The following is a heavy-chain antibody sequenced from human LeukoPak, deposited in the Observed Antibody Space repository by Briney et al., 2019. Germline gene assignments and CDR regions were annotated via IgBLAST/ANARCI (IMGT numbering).Heavy chain of an antibody. CDR3: ARNVVGSGFPEHNWFDP. V-gene: IGHV4-34*01. CDR1: GGSFSGCY. J-gene: IGHJ5*02. CDR2: INHSGST. D-gene: IGHD2-15*01. Sequence: KTSETLSLTCAVYGGSFSGCYWSWIRQPPGKGLEWIGEINHSGSTNYNPSLKSRITISVDTSKNQFSLKLSSVTAADTAVYYCARNVVGSGFPEHNWFDPWGQGTLVTVSS.